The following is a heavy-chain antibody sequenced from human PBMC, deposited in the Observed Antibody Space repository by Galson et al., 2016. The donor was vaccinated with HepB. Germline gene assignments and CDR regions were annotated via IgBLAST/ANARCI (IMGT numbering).Heavy chain of an antibody. CDR3: ARELDHSFYFDY. CDR1: GYTFNTYN. V-gene: IGHV1-46*02. D-gene: IGHD1-14*01. CDR2: IKPSGGNT. Sequence: SGYTFNTYNMHWVRQAPGQGLEWMGIIKPSGGNTIYAQKFQDRITMTRDTSTSTVYMELISLRSENTAVYYCARELDHSFYFDYWGQGTLLTVSS. J-gene: IGHJ4*02.